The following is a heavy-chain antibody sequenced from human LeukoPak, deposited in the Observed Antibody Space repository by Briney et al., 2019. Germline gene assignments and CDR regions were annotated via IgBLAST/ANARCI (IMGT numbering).Heavy chain of an antibody. D-gene: IGHD3-10*01. CDR1: GGSISSSSYY. CDR2: IYYSGST. Sequence: SETLSLTCTVSGGSISSSSYYWGWLRQPPGKGLEWIGSIYYSGSTYYNPSLKSRVTISVDTSKNQFSLKLSSVTAADTAVYYCARYYYGSGSPPLDPWGQGTLVTVSS. J-gene: IGHJ5*02. V-gene: IGHV4-39*01. CDR3: ARYYYGSGSPPLDP.